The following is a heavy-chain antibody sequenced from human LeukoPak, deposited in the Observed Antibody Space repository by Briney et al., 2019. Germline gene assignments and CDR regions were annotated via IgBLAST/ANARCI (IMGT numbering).Heavy chain of an antibody. CDR2: FDPEDGET. CDR3: ARDSALGAYSSCWCAFDI. CDR1: GYTLTELS. V-gene: IGHV1-24*01. Sequence: ASVKVSCKVSGYTLTELSMHWVRQAPGKGLEWMGGFDPEDGETIYAQKFQGRVTMTEDTSTDAAYMELSSLRSEDTAVYYCARDSALGAYSSCWCAFDIWGQGTMVTVSS. D-gene: IGHD6-13*01. J-gene: IGHJ3*02.